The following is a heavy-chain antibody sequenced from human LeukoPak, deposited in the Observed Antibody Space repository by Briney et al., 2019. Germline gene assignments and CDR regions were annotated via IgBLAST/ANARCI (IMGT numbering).Heavy chain of an antibody. CDR1: GYSFTSYW. Sequence: GESLKISCKGSGYSFTSYWIGWVRQMPGKGLEWMGIIYPGDSDTRYSPSFQGQATISADKSISTAYLQWSSLKASDTAMYYCARLRGTAMTKGGYYFDYWGQGTLVTVSS. V-gene: IGHV5-51*01. D-gene: IGHD5-18*01. CDR2: IYPGDSDT. J-gene: IGHJ4*02. CDR3: ARLRGTAMTKGGYYFDY.